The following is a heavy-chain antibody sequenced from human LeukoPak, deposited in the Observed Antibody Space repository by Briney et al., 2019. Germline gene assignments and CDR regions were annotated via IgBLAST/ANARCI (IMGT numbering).Heavy chain of an antibody. CDR1: GFTFSDYY. V-gene: IGHV3-11*03. CDR2: ISSRSSNT. CDR3: ARFSSGWYYFDY. J-gene: IGHJ4*02. D-gene: IGHD6-19*01. Sequence: GGSLRLSCAASGFTFSDYYMSWIRQAPGKGLEWVSYISSRSSNTNYADSVKGRFTISRDNAKNTLYLQMNSLRAEDTAVYYCARFSSGWYYFDYWGQGTLVTVSS.